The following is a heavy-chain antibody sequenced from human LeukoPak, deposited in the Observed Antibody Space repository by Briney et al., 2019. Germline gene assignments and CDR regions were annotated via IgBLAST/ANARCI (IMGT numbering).Heavy chain of an antibody. CDR1: GYTFTSFG. J-gene: IGHJ5*02. CDR3: ASVATPYCYGSASYFFVH. V-gene: IGHV1-18*01. D-gene: IGHD3-10*01. CDR2: ISAYNGNA. Sequence: ASVKVSCKASGYTFTSFGVNWVRQAPGQGLEWMGWISAYNGNASYVQTYEGRVTMTTETSTSTAYMELRNLTSDDTAVYYCASVATPYCYGSASYFFVHWGQGTLVTVSS.